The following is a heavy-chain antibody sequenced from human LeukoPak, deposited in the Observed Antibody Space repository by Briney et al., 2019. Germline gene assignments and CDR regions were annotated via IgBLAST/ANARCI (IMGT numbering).Heavy chain of an antibody. D-gene: IGHD6-6*01. J-gene: IGHJ4*02. Sequence: ASVKVSCKASGYTFTSYGIGWVRQAPGQGLEWMGWINPNSGGTNYAQKFQGRVTMTRDTSISTAYMELSRLRSDDTAVYYCARDQGPARPVDYWGQGTLVTVSS. V-gene: IGHV1-2*02. CDR3: ARDQGPARPVDY. CDR1: GYTFTSYG. CDR2: INPNSGGT.